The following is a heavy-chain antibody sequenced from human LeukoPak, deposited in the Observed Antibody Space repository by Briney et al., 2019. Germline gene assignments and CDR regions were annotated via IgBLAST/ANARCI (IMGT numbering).Heavy chain of an antibody. CDR3: ARASIGGIAVAGALNWFDP. CDR2: ISSSSSYI. J-gene: IGHJ5*02. V-gene: IGHV3-21*01. Sequence: PGGSLRLSCAASGFTFSSYSMNWVRQAPGKGLGWVSSISSSSSYIYYADSVKGRFTISRDNAKNSLYLQMNSLRAEDTAVYYCARASIGGIAVAGALNWFDPWGQGTLVTVSS. CDR1: GFTFSSYS. D-gene: IGHD6-19*01.